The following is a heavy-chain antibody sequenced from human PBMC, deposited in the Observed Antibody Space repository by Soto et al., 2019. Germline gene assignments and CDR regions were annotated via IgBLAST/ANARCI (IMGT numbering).Heavy chain of an antibody. CDR3: ARDYSYQRAMDV. CDR2: ISYDGSHK. D-gene: IGHD2-15*01. V-gene: IGHV3-30-3*01. Sequence: PGGSLRLSCAASGFTFSNFAMYWVRPAPGKGLEWVTVISYDGSHKYYADSVKGRFTISRDNSKNTLYLQMNNLRAEDSAVYFCARDYSYQRAMDVWGQGTTVTVSS. CDR1: GFTFSNFA. J-gene: IGHJ6*02.